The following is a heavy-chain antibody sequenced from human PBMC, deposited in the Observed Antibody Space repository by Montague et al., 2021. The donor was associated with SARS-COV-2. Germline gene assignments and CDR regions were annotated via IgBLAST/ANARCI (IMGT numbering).Heavy chain of an antibody. J-gene: IGHJ6*02. Sequence: SLRLSCAASGFTFSSYAMHWVRQAPGKGLEWVAVISYDGSNKYYADSVRGRFTISRDNSKNTLYLQMNSLRAEDTAVYYCARVLGRYYGMDVWGQGTTVTVSS. CDR2: ISYDGSNK. V-gene: IGHV3-30-3*01. D-gene: IGHD2/OR15-2a*01. CDR3: ARVLGRYYGMDV. CDR1: GFTFSSYA.